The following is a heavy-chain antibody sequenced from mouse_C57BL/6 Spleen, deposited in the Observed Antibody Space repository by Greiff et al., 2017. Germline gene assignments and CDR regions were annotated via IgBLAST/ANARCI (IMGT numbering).Heavy chain of an antibody. V-gene: IGHV1-80*01. CDR1: GYAFSSYW. Sequence: VKLVESGAELVKPGASVKISCKASGYAFSSYWMNWVKQRPGKGLEWIGQIYPGDGDTNYNGKFKGKATLTADKSSSTAYMQRSSLTSEDSAVYFCARGHYYGSSPFAYWGQGTLVTVSA. J-gene: IGHJ3*01. D-gene: IGHD1-1*01. CDR3: ARGHYYGSSPFAY. CDR2: IYPGDGDT.